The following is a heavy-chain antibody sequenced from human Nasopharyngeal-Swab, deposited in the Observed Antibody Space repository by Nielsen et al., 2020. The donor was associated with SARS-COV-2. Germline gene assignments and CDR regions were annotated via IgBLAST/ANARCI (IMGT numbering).Heavy chain of an antibody. J-gene: IGHJ5*02. Sequence: SQTLSLTCAVYGRSFSGYYWSWIRQPPGKGLEWIGEINHSGSTNYNPSLKSRVTISVDTSKNQFSLKLSSVTAADTAVYYCARGRQGQQLVGGHWFDPWGQGTLVTVSS. CDR2: INHSGST. CDR1: GRSFSGYY. D-gene: IGHD6-13*01. CDR3: ARGRQGQQLVGGHWFDP. V-gene: IGHV4-34*01.